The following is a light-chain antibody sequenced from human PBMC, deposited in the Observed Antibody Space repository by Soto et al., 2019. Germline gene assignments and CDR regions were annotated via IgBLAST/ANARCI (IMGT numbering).Light chain of an antibody. V-gene: IGKV1-5*03. CDR1: QRINPW. CDR2: KTS. Sequence: DIQMTQSPSTASASVGDRVTITCRASQRINPWLAWHQQKPGKAPRVLIYKTSDLENGVPSRFSGSGSGTEFTLTITNLQPDDFATYYCQQYYSRETFGQGTKVEV. J-gene: IGKJ1*01. CDR3: QQYYSRET.